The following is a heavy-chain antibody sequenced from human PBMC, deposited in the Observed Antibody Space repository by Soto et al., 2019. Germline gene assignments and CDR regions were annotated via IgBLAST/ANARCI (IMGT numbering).Heavy chain of an antibody. D-gene: IGHD3-3*01. J-gene: IGHJ3*02. V-gene: IGHV3-15*07. CDR2: IKSKNDGGTT. CDR3: TIDELYYYFWSGPPANAFDI. Sequence: EVQLVESGGGLVKPGGSLRLSCAASGFTFSNAWMNWVRQAPGKGLEWVGRIKSKNDGGTTDYSAPVKGRFTISRDDSKNTLYLKINSMKSEDTPVYYCTIDELYYYFWSGPPANAFDIWGQGKMVTVSS. CDR1: GFTFSNAW.